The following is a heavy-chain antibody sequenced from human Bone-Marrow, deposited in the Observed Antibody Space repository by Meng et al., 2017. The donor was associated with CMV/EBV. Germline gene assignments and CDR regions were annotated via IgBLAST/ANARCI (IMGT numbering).Heavy chain of an antibody. CDR2: IIPILGIA. J-gene: IGHJ4*02. Sequence: SVKVSCKASGGTFSSYAISWVRQAPGQGLEWMGGIIPILGIANYAQKFQGRVTITADKSTSTAYMELSSLRSEDTAVYYCARNPRLGFFDYWGQGKLVTFAS. CDR1: GGTFSSYA. CDR3: ARNPRLGFFDY. D-gene: IGHD2-21*01. V-gene: IGHV1-69*10.